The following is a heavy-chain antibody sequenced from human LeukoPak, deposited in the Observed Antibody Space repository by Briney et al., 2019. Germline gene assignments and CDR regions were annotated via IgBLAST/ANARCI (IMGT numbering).Heavy chain of an antibody. CDR3: ARDRPTGASRVFVVQ. CDR1: GFTFSNHA. D-gene: IGHD2-15*01. Sequence: WGSLRLSCTASGFTFSNHAMTWVRQAPGKGLEWVSSMSSVGTYIYYADSVRGRFTISRDNAKNSLYLVMNSLRAEDTATYYCARDRPTGASRVFVVQWGQGTLVTLFS. V-gene: IGHV3-21*01. CDR2: MSSVGTYI. J-gene: IGHJ4*02.